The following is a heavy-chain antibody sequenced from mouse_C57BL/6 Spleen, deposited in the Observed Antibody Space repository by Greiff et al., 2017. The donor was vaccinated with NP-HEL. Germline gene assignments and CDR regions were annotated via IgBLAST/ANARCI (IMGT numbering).Heavy chain of an antibody. CDR2: FYPGSGSI. D-gene: IGHD2-2*01. V-gene: IGHV1-62-2*01. Sequence: QVQLQQSGAELVKPGASVKLSCTASGYTFTEYTIPWVKQRSGQGLEWIGWFYPGSGSIKSNEKFQDKATLTADTSSSTVYMEMRRVTSEDAAVYFCARNEENYGYDDYYAMDDRGQGTSVTVSS. J-gene: IGHJ4*01. CDR3: ARNEENYGYDDYYAMDD. CDR1: GYTFTEYT.